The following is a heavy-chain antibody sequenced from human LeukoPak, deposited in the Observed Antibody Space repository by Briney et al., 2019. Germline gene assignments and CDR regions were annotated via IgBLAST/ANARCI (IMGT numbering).Heavy chain of an antibody. CDR2: IYYSGIT. Sequence: SETLSLTCTVFGGSISSGAYYWSWIRQPPGKGLEWIGYIYYSGITYCNPSLKSRVTISVDTPKNQFSLKLNSVTAADTAVYYCSRLVSSSSIQDAFDIWGQGTMVTVSS. CDR3: SRLVSSSSIQDAFDI. J-gene: IGHJ3*02. CDR1: GGSISSGAYY. V-gene: IGHV4-30-4*01. D-gene: IGHD6-6*01.